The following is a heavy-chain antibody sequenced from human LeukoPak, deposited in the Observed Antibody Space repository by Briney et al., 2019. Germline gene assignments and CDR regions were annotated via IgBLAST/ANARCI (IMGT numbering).Heavy chain of an antibody. CDR3: ARGRYYDILTGTYPLFAFDI. J-gene: IGHJ3*02. CDR2: IIPILGIA. V-gene: IGHV1-69*04. D-gene: IGHD3-9*01. CDR1: GGTFSSYA. Sequence: SVKVSCKASGGTFSSYAISWVRQAPGQGLEWMGRIIPILGIANYAQKFQGRVTITADKSTSTAYMELSSLRSEDTAVYYCARGRYYDILTGTYPLFAFDIWGQGTMVTVSS.